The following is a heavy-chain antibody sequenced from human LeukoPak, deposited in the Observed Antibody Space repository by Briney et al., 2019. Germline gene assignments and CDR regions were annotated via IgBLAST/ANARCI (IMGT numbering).Heavy chain of an antibody. CDR1: GYSISSGYY. CDR2: IYHSGNT. Sequence: SETLSLTCAVSGYSISSGYYWGWIRQPPGKGLDWIGSIYHSGNTYYNPSLKSRVTISVDTSKNQFSLKLSSVTAADTAVYYCARQGGSYWDWFDPWGQGTLVTISS. CDR3: ARQGGSYWDWFDP. D-gene: IGHD2-15*01. J-gene: IGHJ5*02. V-gene: IGHV4-38-2*01.